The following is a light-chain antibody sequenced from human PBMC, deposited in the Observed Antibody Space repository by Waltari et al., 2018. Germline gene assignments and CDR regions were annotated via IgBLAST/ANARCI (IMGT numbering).Light chain of an antibody. CDR3: SSYGGSNNFYV. J-gene: IGLJ1*01. V-gene: IGLV2-8*01. CDR1: SGDVGAYHY. Sequence: QSALTQPPSPSGSPGSSVTLSCAGTSGDVGAYHYVSWYQHHPRNAPKLSMYEVTQRPSWVPYRFSGSKSGNTAALTVSGLQAEDVSDYYCSSYGGSNNFYVFGTGTKVSVL. CDR2: EVT.